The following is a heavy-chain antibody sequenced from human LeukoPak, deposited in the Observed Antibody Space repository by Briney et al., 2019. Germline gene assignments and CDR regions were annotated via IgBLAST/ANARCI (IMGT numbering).Heavy chain of an antibody. V-gene: IGHV3-7*01. CDR3: APWGLT. Sequence: GGSLRLSCAASGFIFTNYFMSWVRQAPGKGLEWVASIKHDGSEKYYVDSVRGRFTISRDNAKNSLYLQMNSLRAEDTAVYYCAPWGLTWGQGTLVTVSS. D-gene: IGHD3-16*01. CDR1: GFIFTNYF. CDR2: IKHDGSEK. J-gene: IGHJ4*02.